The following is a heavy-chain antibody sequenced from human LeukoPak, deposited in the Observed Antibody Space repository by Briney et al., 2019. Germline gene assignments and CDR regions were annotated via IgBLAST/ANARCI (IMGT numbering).Heavy chain of an antibody. V-gene: IGHV4-39*01. Sequence: SETLSLTCTVSGGSISSSSYYWGWIRQPPGKGLEWIGSIYYSGSTYYNPSLKSRVTISVDTSKNQFSLKLCSVTAADTAVYYCARLQISSSLDYWGQGTLVTVSS. CDR1: GGSISSSSYY. CDR2: IYYSGST. D-gene: IGHD6-6*01. J-gene: IGHJ4*02. CDR3: ARLQISSSLDY.